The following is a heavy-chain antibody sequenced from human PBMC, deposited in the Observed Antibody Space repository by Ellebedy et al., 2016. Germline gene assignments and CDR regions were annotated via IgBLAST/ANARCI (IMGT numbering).Heavy chain of an antibody. D-gene: IGHD3-3*02. CDR1: GFSFSSYG. CDR3: AREGGIFGLDY. V-gene: IGHV3-33*01. CDR2: IWYGGSNK. Sequence: GESLKISCAASGFSFSSYGMYWVRQAPGKGLEWVAVIWYGGSNKYYADSVKGRFTISRDNSKNTLYLQMNSLRAEDTALYYCAREGGIFGLDYWGQGTLVIVSS. J-gene: IGHJ4*02.